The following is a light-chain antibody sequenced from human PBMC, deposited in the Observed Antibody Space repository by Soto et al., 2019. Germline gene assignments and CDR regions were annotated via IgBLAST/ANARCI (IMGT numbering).Light chain of an antibody. Sequence: IVLTQSPGSLSLSPWYRSTLSFSSSHSVTSGFLAWYQHKSGQAPRLLIYGASTRATGIPDRFSGSGSGTDFTLTISRLEPEDFAVYYCQQYGSSPRAFGQGTKVDIK. CDR2: GAS. V-gene: IGKV3-20*01. CDR3: QQYGSSPRA. J-gene: IGKJ1*01. CDR1: HSVTSGF.